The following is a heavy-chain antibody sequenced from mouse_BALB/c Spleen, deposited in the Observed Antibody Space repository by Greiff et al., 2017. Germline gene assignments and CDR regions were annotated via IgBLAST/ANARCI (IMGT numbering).Heavy chain of an antibody. V-gene: IGHV1S81*02. D-gene: IGHD1-2*01. Sequence: QVQLQQPGAELVKPGASVKLSCKASGYTFTSYWMHWVKQRPGQGLEWIGEINPSNGRTNYNEKFKSKATLTVDKSSSTAYMQLSSLTSEDSAVYYCARILRLRYYAMDYWGQGTSDTVSS. CDR1: GYTFTSYW. CDR3: ARILRLRYYAMDY. J-gene: IGHJ4*01. CDR2: INPSNGRT.